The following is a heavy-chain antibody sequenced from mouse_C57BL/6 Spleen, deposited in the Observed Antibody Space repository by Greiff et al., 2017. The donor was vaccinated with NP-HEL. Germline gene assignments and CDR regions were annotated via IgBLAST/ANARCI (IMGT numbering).Heavy chain of an antibody. D-gene: IGHD1-1*01. J-gene: IGHJ2*01. CDR3: ARGLITTVVAKGVYFDD. CDR1: GYTFTSYW. V-gene: IGHV1-55*01. Sequence: QVQLQQPGAELVKPGASVKMSCKASGYTFTSYWITWVKQRPGQGLEWIGDIYPGSGSTNYNEKFKSKATLTVDTSSSTAYMQLSSLTSEDSAVYYCARGLITTVVAKGVYFDDWGQGTTLTVSS. CDR2: IYPGSGST.